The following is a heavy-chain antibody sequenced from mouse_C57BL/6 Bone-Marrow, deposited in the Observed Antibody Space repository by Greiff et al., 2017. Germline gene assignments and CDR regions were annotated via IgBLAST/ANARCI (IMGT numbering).Heavy chain of an antibody. CDR3: ARRGVVALDH. J-gene: IGHJ2*01. CDR2: ISSGGSYT. D-gene: IGHD1-1*01. Sequence: EVMLVESGGDLVKPGGSLKLSCAASGFTFSSYGMSWVRQTPDKRLEWVATISSGGSYTYYPDSVKGRFTISRDTAKNTQDLQMSSLKSEDTARYYCARRGVVALDHGGRGNTLTVSS. CDR1: GFTFSSYG. V-gene: IGHV5-6*02.